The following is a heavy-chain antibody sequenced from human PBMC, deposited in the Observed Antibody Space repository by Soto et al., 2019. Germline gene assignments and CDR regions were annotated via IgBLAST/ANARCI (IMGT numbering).Heavy chain of an antibody. J-gene: IGHJ4*02. D-gene: IGHD3-3*01. V-gene: IGHV3-49*03. CDR2: IRSKAYGGTT. CDR1: GFTFGDYA. Sequence: GGSLRLSCTASGFTFGDYAMSWFRQAPGKGLEWVGFIRSKAYGGTTEYAASVKGRFTISRDDSKSIAYLQMNSLKTEDTAVYYCAPSRRFLEWYYFDYWGQGTLVTVSS. CDR3: APSRRFLEWYYFDY.